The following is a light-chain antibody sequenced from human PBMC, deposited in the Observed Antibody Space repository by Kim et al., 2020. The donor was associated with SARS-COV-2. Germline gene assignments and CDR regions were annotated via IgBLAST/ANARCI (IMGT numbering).Light chain of an antibody. J-gene: IGKJ1*01. Sequence: SPGERANLSCRASQSVSSTYLAWYQQKPGQAPRLLIYGASSRATGIPDRFSGSVSGTDFTLTISRLEPEDFAVYHCHQYGSSPWTFGQGTKVDIK. CDR3: HQYGSSPWT. CDR1: QSVSSTY. V-gene: IGKV3-20*01. CDR2: GAS.